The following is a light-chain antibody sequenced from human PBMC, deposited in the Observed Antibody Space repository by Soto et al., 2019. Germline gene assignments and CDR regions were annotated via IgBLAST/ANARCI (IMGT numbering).Light chain of an antibody. CDR3: QQYGSSLTWT. Sequence: EIVMTQSPATLSVSPGERTTLFCRASQSVSSSYLAWYQQKPGQAPRLLIYGASNRATGIPDRFSGSGSGTDFTLTISRLEPEDFAVYYCQQYGSSLTWTFGQGTKVDIK. CDR1: QSVSSSY. CDR2: GAS. V-gene: IGKV3-20*01. J-gene: IGKJ1*01.